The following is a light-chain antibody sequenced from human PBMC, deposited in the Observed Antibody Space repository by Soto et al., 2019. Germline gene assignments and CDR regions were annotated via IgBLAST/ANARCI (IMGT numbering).Light chain of an antibody. CDR2: GAS. CDR1: QSVSSSY. V-gene: IGKV3-20*01. CDR3: HQYGSSPYT. J-gene: IGKJ2*01. Sequence: EIVLTQSPGTLSLSPGERATLSCRASQSVSSSYLAWYQQKPGQAPRLLIYGASSRATGIPDRFSGSGSGTDVTLNISRLEPEDFSVYYCHQYGSSPYTFGQGTNLEIK.